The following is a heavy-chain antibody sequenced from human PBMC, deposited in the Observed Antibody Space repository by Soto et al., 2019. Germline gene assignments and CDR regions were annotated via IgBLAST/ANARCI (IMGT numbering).Heavy chain of an antibody. V-gene: IGHV3-30-3*01. Sequence: GGSLRLCCAASGFTFSSYAMHWVRQAPGKGLEWVAVISYDGSNKYYADSVKGRFTISRDNSKNTLYLQMNSLRAEDTAVYYCARDLYYDFWSGYYTGYYYYYGMDVWGQGTTVTVSS. J-gene: IGHJ6*02. CDR1: GFTFSSYA. CDR3: ARDLYYDFWSGYYTGYYYYYGMDV. CDR2: ISYDGSNK. D-gene: IGHD3-3*01.